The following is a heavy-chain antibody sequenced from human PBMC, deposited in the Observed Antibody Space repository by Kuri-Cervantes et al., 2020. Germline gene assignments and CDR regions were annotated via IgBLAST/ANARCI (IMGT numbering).Heavy chain of an antibody. J-gene: IGHJ4*02. D-gene: IGHD3-16*01. CDR2: IKHDGSEK. V-gene: IGHV3-7*01. CDR1: GFTFNYYW. CDR3: ARSFRRGI. Sequence: GGSLRLSCAASGFTFNYYWMTWVRQAPGKGLEWVANIKHDGSEKYYVDSVKGRFTISRDNSKNTLYLQMNSLRAEDTAVYYCARSFRRGIWGQGTLVTVSS.